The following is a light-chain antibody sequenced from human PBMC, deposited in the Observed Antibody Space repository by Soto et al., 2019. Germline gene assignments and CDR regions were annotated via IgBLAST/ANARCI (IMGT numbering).Light chain of an antibody. CDR3: QQYHTWPIT. J-gene: IGKJ4*01. V-gene: IGKV3-15*01. Sequence: GRPQSPDTLSVAPGERVTFSCRASQGVSRKLAWYQHKPGQAPRLLISGASTGATGIPARFSGSGSGTEFTLTISSLQSEDCAIYYCQQYHTWPITFGGGTMVAIK. CDR2: GAS. CDR1: QGVSRK.